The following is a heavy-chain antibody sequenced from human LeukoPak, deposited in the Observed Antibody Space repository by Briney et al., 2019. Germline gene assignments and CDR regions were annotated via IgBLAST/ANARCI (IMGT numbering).Heavy chain of an antibody. CDR3: ARAGVLMVYLWGEDAFDI. J-gene: IGHJ3*02. Sequence: GSSVKVSCKASGGTFSSYAISWVRQAPGQGLEWMGWINPNSGGTNYAQKFQGRVTMTRDTSISTAYMELSRLGSDDTAVYYCARAGVLMVYLWGEDAFDIWGQGTMVTVSS. CDR1: GGTFSSYA. V-gene: IGHV1-2*02. CDR2: INPNSGGT. D-gene: IGHD2-8*01.